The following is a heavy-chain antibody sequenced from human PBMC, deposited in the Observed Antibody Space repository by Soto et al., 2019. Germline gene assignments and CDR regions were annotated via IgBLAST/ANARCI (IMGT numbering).Heavy chain of an antibody. CDR1: GGTFSSYA. CDR3: AREPRRDGIFDY. V-gene: IGHV1-69*13. Sequence: ASVKVSCKASGGTFSSYAISWVRHAPGQGLEWMGGIIPIFGTANYAQKFQGRVTITADESTSTAYMELSSLRSEDTAVYYCAREPRRDGIFDYWGQGTLVTVSS. D-gene: IGHD1-1*01. CDR2: IIPIFGTA. J-gene: IGHJ4*02.